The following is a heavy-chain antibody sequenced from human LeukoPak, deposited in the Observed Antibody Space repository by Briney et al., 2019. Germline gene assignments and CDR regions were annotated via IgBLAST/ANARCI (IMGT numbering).Heavy chain of an antibody. J-gene: IGHJ5*02. V-gene: IGHV4-39*07. CDR1: GGSISSSSYY. CDR3: ARDRSGYYTGYDWFDP. Sequence: SETLSLTCTVSGGSISSSSYYWGWIRQPPGTGLEWIGSIYYSGSTYYNPSLKSRVTISVDTSKNQFSLKLSSVTAADTAVYYCARDRSGYYTGYDWFDPWGQGTLVTVSS. D-gene: IGHD3-3*01. CDR2: IYYSGST.